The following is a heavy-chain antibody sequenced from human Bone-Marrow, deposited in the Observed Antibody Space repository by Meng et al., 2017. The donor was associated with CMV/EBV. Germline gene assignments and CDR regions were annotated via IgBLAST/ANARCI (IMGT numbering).Heavy chain of an antibody. CDR3: ARESSGWTPGY. V-gene: IGHV3-9*01. J-gene: IGHJ4*02. CDR2: ISWNSGSI. CDR1: GFTFDDYA. D-gene: IGHD6-19*01. Sequence: SLKISCAASGFTFDDYAMHWVRQAPGKGLEWVSGISWNSGSIGYADSVKGRFTISRDNAKNSLYLQMNSLRAEDTAVYYCARESSGWTPGYWGQGTLVTVSS.